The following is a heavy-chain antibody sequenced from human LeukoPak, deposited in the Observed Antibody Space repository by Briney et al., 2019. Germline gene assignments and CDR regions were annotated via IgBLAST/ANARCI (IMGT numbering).Heavy chain of an antibody. CDR1: GFTFSSHS. Sequence: GGSLRLSCAVSGFTFSSHSMNWVRQAPGKGLEWVSSISSSSSYIYYADSVKGRFTISRDNAKDSLYLQMNSLRAEDTAVYYCATYCSSISCYIPDYWGQGTLVTVSS. D-gene: IGHD2-2*02. J-gene: IGHJ4*02. V-gene: IGHV3-21*01. CDR3: ATYCSSISCYIPDY. CDR2: ISSSSSYI.